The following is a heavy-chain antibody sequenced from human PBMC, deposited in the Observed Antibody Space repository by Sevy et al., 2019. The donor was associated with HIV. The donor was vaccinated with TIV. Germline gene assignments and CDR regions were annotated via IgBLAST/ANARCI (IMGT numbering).Heavy chain of an antibody. D-gene: IGHD3-3*01. V-gene: IGHV3-21*04. CDR2: ISSTFSI. CDR1: GFTFNVYS. CDR3: AREKNVLRFLEWLSVHPPDHPHDAFDI. Sequence: GGSLRLSCATSGFTFNVYSMYWVRQAPGKGLEWVSSISSTFSINYADSVKGRFTISRDNAKNSLYLQMNSLRADDTAVYYCAREKNVLRFLEWLSVHPPDHPHDAFDIWGQGTMVTVSS. J-gene: IGHJ3*02.